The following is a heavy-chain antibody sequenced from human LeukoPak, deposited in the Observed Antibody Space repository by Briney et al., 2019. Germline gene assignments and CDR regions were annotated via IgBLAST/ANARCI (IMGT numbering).Heavy chain of an antibody. CDR1: GFTFSTYG. J-gene: IGHJ6*02. Sequence: GGSLRLSCAASGFTFSTYGMHWVRQAPRNGLEWGAVISYDGSNKYYADSVKGRFTISRDNSKNTLYLQMNSLRAEDTAVYYCAKDDYYDSSGFPYYYYGMDVWGQGTTVTVSS. CDR2: ISYDGSNK. CDR3: AKDDYYDSSGFPYYYYGMDV. V-gene: IGHV3-30*18. D-gene: IGHD3-22*01.